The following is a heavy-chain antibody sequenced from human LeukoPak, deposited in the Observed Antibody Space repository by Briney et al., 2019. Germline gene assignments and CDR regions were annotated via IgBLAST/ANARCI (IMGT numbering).Heavy chain of an antibody. CDR3: ARDQLGGDPDDYYYYYMDV. D-gene: IGHD4-17*01. CDR1: VFIFGDYA. J-gene: IGHJ6*03. V-gene: IGHV3-49*03. CDR2: IRSKTYGLAI. Sequence: PGGALRLSCTTSVFIFGDYAMSWFRQAPGKGLEWVGFIRSKTYGLAIEYAACVKGRFSISRDDSKRIAYLQMNSLKPEDTAVYYCARDQLGGDPDDYYYYYMDVWGKGTTVIVSS.